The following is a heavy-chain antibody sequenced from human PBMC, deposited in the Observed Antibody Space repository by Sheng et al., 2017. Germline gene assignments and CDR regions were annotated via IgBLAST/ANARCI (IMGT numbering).Heavy chain of an antibody. J-gene: IGHJ4*02. V-gene: IGHV4-38-2*02. CDR2: IYHSGST. D-gene: IGHD3-22*01. Sequence: QVQLQESGPGLVKPSETLSLTCAVSGYSISSGYYWGWIRQPPGKGLEWIGSIYHSGSTYYNPSLKSRVTISVDTSKNQFSLELRSVTAADTAIYYCARDGNDSGGYQGIFDYWGQGTLVTVSS. CDR3: ARDGNDSGGYQGIFDY. CDR1: GYSISSGYY.